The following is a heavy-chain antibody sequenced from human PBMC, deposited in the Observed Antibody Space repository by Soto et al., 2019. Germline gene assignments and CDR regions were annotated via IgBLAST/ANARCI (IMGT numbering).Heavy chain of an antibody. Sequence: SETLSLTCTVSGFSISRRNWWAWIRQPPGKGLEWIGYIYYSGSTYYNPSLKSRITMSVDTSKNQFFLKLSSVTAVDTAVYYCARDNGYSYGYTLDHWGQGTLVTVSS. D-gene: IGHD5-18*01. J-gene: IGHJ4*02. CDR1: GFSISRRNW. V-gene: IGHV4-28*03. CDR2: IYYSGST. CDR3: ARDNGYSYGYTLDH.